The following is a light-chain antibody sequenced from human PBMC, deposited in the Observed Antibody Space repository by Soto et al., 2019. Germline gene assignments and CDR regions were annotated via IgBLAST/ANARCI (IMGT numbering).Light chain of an antibody. CDR2: DVD. CDR3: CSYAGSYPFV. Sequence: QSALTQPRSVSGSPGQSGTISCTGTSSDVGGYNYVSWYQHHPGKAPKLMIYDVDKRPSGVPGRFSGSKSGNTASLTISGLQAEDEADYYCCSYAGSYPFVFGTGTKLTVL. CDR1: SSDVGGYNY. J-gene: IGLJ1*01. V-gene: IGLV2-11*01.